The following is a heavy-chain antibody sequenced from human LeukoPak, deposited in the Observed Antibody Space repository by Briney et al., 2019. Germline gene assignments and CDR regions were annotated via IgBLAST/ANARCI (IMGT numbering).Heavy chain of an antibody. Sequence: SETLSLTCNVSGGSISSYNWSWIRQSPGKGLEWIGYIYYSGSTNYNPSLKSRLTISVDTSKNQFSLRLSSVTAADTAVYYCARHSSDFWSGYYTIYYGVDVWGRGTTVTASS. J-gene: IGHJ6*02. V-gene: IGHV4-59*08. CDR1: GGSISSYN. CDR3: ARHSSDFWSGYYTIYYGVDV. D-gene: IGHD3-3*01. CDR2: IYYSGST.